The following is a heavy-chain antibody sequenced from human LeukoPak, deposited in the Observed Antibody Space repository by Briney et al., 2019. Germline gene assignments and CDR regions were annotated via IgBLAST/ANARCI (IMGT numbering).Heavy chain of an antibody. CDR2: MNPNSGNT. D-gene: IGHD6-19*01. J-gene: IGHJ3*02. V-gene: IGHV1-8*02. CDR3: ARVYSGWYLIEAFDI. Sequence: GASVKVSCKASGYAFTGYYMHWVRQATGQGLEWMGWMNPNSGNTGYAQKFQGRVTMTRNTSISTAYMELSSLRSEDTAVYYCARVYSGWYLIEAFDIWGQGTMVTVSS. CDR1: GYAFTGYY.